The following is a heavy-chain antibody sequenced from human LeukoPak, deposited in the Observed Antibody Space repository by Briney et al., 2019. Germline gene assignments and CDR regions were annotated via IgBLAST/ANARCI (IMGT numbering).Heavy chain of an antibody. CDR1: GFTFRSYE. D-gene: IGHD6-19*01. Sequence: GGSLRLSCAASGFTFRSYEMNWVRQSPGKGLEWVSYISSGSTIYDADSVKGRLTISRDNAKNSLYLQMNSLRAEDTAVYYCARESIAVAGAPFDCWGQGTLVTVSS. CDR2: ISSGSTI. J-gene: IGHJ4*02. CDR3: ARESIAVAGAPFDC. V-gene: IGHV3-48*03.